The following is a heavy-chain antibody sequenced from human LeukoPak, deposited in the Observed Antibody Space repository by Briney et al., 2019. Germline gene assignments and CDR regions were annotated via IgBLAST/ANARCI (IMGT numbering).Heavy chain of an antibody. D-gene: IGHD3-22*01. V-gene: IGHV3-21*01. CDR3: ARDGYYYDSSGYYYGY. CDR1: GSTFSSYS. Sequence: GGSLRLSCAASGSTFSSYSMNWVRQAPGKGLEWVSSISSSSSYIYYADSVKGRFTISRDNAKNSLSLQMNSLRAEDTAVYYCARDGYYYDSSGYYYGYWGQGTLVTVSS. J-gene: IGHJ4*02. CDR2: ISSSSSYI.